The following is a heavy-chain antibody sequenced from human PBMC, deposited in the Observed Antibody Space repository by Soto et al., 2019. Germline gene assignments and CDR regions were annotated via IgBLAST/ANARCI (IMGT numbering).Heavy chain of an antibody. CDR3: SRHQKWRDNYYGMDF. CDR2: IYPGDSDT. D-gene: IGHD5-12*01. J-gene: IGHJ6*02. Sequence: PGESLKISCKGSGYSFTSYWIGWVRQMPGKGLEWMGIIYPGDSDTRYSPSFQGQVTISADKSISTAYLQWSSLKASDTAMYYCSRHQKWRDNYYGMDFWGQGTTVTVSS. CDR1: GYSFTSYW. V-gene: IGHV5-51*01.